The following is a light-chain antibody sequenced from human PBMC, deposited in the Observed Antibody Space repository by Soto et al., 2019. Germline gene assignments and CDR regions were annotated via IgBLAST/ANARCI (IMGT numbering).Light chain of an antibody. V-gene: IGLV2-14*03. CDR3: SSYTSSSTRV. Sequence: QSVLTQPPSVSGSPGQSITISCTGTSSDVGAYDYVSWYQQHPDKAPKLMVYEVSNRPSGVSNRFSGSKSVNTATLTISGLQAEDEADYYCSSYTSSSTRVFGTGTKVTVL. J-gene: IGLJ1*01. CDR1: SSDVGAYDY. CDR2: EVS.